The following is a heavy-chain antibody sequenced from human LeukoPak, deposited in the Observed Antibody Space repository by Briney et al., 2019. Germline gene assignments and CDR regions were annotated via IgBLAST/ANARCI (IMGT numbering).Heavy chain of an antibody. CDR3: ARGYTYYYGSGIPRDYFDY. D-gene: IGHD3-10*01. J-gene: IGHJ4*02. CDR1: GFTFSSYG. V-gene: IGHV3-33*01. CDR2: IWYDGSNK. Sequence: PGGSLRLSCAASGFTFSSYGMHWVRQAPGKGLEWVAVIWYDGSNKYYADSVKGRFTISRDNSKNTLYLQMNSLRAEDTAVYYCARGYTYYYGSGIPRDYFDYWDQGTLVTVSS.